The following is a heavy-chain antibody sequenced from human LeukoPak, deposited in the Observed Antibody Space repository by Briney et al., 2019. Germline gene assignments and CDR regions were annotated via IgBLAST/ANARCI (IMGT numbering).Heavy chain of an antibody. CDR2: INQNGVEM. CDR3: ARDFGSAAAIYEY. J-gene: IGHJ4*02. CDR1: GFTFTNYW. V-gene: IGHV3-7*01. Sequence: GGSLRLSCATSGFTFTNYWMTWARQAPGKGLEWVANINQNGVEMYYVESVKGRFTISRDSGRNSLFLQMNSLRAEDTAVYYCARDFGSAAAIYEYWGQGTLVTVSS. D-gene: IGHD6-13*01.